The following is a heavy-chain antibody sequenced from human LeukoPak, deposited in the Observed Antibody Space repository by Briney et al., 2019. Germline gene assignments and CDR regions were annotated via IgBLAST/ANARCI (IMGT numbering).Heavy chain of an antibody. V-gene: IGHV1-18*01. Sequence: ASVKVSCTASGYTFTSYGISWVRQAPGQGLEWMGWISAYNGNTNYAQKLQGRVTMTTDTSTSTAYMELRSLRSDDTAVYYCARTTYSSSWYPTSYYYYMDVWGKGTTVTVSS. D-gene: IGHD6-13*01. CDR1: GYTFTSYG. CDR3: ARTTYSSSWYPTSYYYYMDV. J-gene: IGHJ6*03. CDR2: ISAYNGNT.